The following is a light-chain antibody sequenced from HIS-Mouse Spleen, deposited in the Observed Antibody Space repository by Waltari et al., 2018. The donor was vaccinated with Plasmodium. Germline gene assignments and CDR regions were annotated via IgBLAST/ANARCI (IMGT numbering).Light chain of an antibody. J-gene: IGKJ3*01. CDR1: QMVSSN. V-gene: IGKV3-15*01. Sequence: EIAMPQSPATLSVSPGERATLSCRASQMVSSNLAWYQQKPGQAPRLLIYGASTRATGIPARFSGSGSGTEFTLTISSLQSEDFAVYYCQQYNNWPFTFGPGTKVDIK. CDR2: GAS. CDR3: QQYNNWPFT.